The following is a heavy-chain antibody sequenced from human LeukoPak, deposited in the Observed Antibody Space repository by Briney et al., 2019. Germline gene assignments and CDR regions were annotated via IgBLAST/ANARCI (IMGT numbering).Heavy chain of an antibody. Sequence: SVKVSCKASGGTFSSYAISWVRQAPGQGLEWMGGIIPIFGTANYAQKFQGRVTITADESTSTAYMELSSLRSEDTAVYYCARDPLGSSRPYYFDYWGQGTLVTVSS. D-gene: IGHD6-13*01. CDR3: ARDPLGSSRPYYFDY. CDR2: IIPIFGTA. CDR1: GGTFSSYA. J-gene: IGHJ4*02. V-gene: IGHV1-69*13.